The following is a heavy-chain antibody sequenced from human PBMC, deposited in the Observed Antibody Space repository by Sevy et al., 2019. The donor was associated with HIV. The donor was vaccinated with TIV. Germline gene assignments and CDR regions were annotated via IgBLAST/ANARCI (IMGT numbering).Heavy chain of an antibody. D-gene: IGHD3-22*01. CDR1: GFTFSRYW. CDR2: INSDGSST. V-gene: IGHV3-74*01. CDR3: ARYYYDSSGIDY. J-gene: IGHJ4*02. Sequence: GGSLRLSCTASGFTFSRYWMLWVRQAPGKGLVWVSRINSDGSSTSYADSVKGRFTISRDNAKNTLYLQMNSLRAEDTAVYYCARYYYDSSGIDYWGQGTLVTVSS.